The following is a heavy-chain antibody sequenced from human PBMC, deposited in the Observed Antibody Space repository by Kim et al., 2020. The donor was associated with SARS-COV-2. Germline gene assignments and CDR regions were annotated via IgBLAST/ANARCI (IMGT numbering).Heavy chain of an antibody. CDR2: INPSGGST. CDR1: GYTFTSYY. CDR3: ARGEDSYYYDSSDPFDY. J-gene: IGHJ4*02. V-gene: IGHV1-46*01. D-gene: IGHD3-22*01. Sequence: ASVKVSCKASGYTFTSYYMHWVRQAPGQGLEWMGIINPSGGSTSYAQKFQGRVTMTRDTSTSTVYMELSSLRSEDTAVYYCARGEDSYYYDSSDPFDYWGQGTLVTVSS.